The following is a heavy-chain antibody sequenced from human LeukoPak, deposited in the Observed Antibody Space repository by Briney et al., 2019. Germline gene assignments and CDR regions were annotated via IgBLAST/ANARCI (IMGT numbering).Heavy chain of an antibody. J-gene: IGHJ4*02. D-gene: IGHD6-6*01. Sequence: GASVKVSCKASGYTFTGFYMHWVRQAPGQGLEWMGWINPNSGDTNYVQKFQGRVTMTRDTSISTAYMELSRLRSDDTAVYYCARTSSSSAHPIFDYPFEGSFFDYWGQGTLVTVSS. V-gene: IGHV1-2*02. CDR1: GYTFTGFY. CDR3: ARTSSSSAHPIFDYPFEGSFFDY. CDR2: INPNSGDT.